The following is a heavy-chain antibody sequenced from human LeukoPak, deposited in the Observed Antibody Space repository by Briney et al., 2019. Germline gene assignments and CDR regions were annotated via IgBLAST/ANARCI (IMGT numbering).Heavy chain of an antibody. D-gene: IGHD6-13*01. V-gene: IGHV3-33*01. CDR2: LSPHGNYE. J-gene: IGHJ4*02. CDR3: ARALGSSWDSSLDS. Sequence: PGRSLRLSCAASGFTFSDYGIHWVRQAPGKGLEWVAVLSPHGNYEYYADSVQGRFTISRDDSKNTVYLQMNSLRDEDTAVYYCARALGSSWDSSLDSWGQGTLVPVSS. CDR1: GFTFSDYG.